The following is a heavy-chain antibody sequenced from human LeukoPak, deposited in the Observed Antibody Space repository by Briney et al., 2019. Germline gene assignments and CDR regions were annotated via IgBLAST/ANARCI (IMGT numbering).Heavy chain of an antibody. V-gene: IGHV3-11*01. CDR3: ARVSRSRDGYNSQDYYYYYMDV. CDR2: ISSSGSTI. Sequence: PGGSLRLSRAASGFTFSDYYMSWIRQAPGKGLEWVSYISSSGSTIYYADSVKGRFTISRDNAKNSLYLQMNSLRAEDTAVYYCARVSRSRDGYNSQDYYYYYMDVWGKGTTVTVSS. CDR1: GFTFSDYY. D-gene: IGHD5-24*01. J-gene: IGHJ6*03.